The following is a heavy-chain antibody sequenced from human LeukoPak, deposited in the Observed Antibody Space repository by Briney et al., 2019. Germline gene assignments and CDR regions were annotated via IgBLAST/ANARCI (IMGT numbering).Heavy chain of an antibody. CDR3: ANTPLAAAGSPSAAFDP. V-gene: IGHV4-39*01. D-gene: IGHD6-13*01. CDR1: GGSISSSSYY. Sequence: SETLSLTCTVSGGSISSSSYYWGWIRQPPGKGLEWIGSIYYSGSTYYNPSLKSRVTISVDTSKNQFSLKLSSVSAADTAVYYCANTPLAAAGSPSAAFDPWGQGTLVTVSS. CDR2: IYYSGST. J-gene: IGHJ5*02.